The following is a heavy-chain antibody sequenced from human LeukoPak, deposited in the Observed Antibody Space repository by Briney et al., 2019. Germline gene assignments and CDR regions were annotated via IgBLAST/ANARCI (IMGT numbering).Heavy chain of an antibody. D-gene: IGHD6-19*01. CDR2: ISYDGSNK. CDR1: GFTFSSYG. CDR3: AKDLAYSSGCGFDY. V-gene: IGHV3-30*18. J-gene: IGHJ4*02. Sequence: GGSLRLSCAASGFTFSSYGMHWVRQAPGKGLEWVAVISYDGSNKYYADSAKGRFTISRDNSKNTLYLQMNSLRAEDTAVYYCAKDLAYSSGCGFDYWGQGTLVTVSS.